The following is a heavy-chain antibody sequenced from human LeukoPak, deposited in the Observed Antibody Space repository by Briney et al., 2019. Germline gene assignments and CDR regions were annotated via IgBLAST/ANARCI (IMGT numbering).Heavy chain of an antibody. CDR3: ARGGRGYCSGGSCYSKFDY. CDR2: ISAYNGNT. Sequence: ASVKVSCKASGYTFTSYGISWVRQAPGQGLEWMGWISAYNGNTNYAQKLQGRVTMTTDTSTSTAYMELRSLRSDDTAAYYCARGGRGYCSGGSCYSKFDYWGQGTLVTVSS. D-gene: IGHD2-15*01. J-gene: IGHJ4*02. V-gene: IGHV1-18*01. CDR1: GYTFTSYG.